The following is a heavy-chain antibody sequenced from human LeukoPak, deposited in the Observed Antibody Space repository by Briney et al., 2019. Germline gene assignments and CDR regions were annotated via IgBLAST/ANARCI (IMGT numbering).Heavy chain of an antibody. Sequence: GGSLRLSCAASGFTFSSYEMNWVRQAPGKGLEWVSYISSSGSTIYYADSVKGRFTISRDNAKNSLYLQMNCLRAEDTAVYYCTRKGSQWDFLVDYWGQGTLVTVSS. V-gene: IGHV3-48*03. CDR2: ISSSGSTI. CDR1: GFTFSSYE. D-gene: IGHD2/OR15-2a*01. J-gene: IGHJ4*02. CDR3: TRKGSQWDFLVDY.